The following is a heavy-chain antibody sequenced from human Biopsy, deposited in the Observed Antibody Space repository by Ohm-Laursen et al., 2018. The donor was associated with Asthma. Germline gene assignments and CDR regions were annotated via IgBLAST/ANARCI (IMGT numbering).Heavy chain of an antibody. CDR1: GGSFSNFA. CDR2: ILTKFDIT. Sequence: ASVKVSCKASGGSFSNFAFSWVRQAPGHGLEWMGTILTKFDITSYAEKFQGRVTITADKSTSTTYIELSRLRSEDTAVYYCARSYDTDSYPVLVLDYWDQGTLVTVSS. J-gene: IGHJ4*02. CDR3: ARSYDTDSYPVLVLDY. V-gene: IGHV1-69*04. D-gene: IGHD3-22*01.